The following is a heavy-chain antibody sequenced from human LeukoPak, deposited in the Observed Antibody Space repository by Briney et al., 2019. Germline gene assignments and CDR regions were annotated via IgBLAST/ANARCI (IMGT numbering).Heavy chain of an antibody. V-gene: IGHV4-61*02. CDR2: IYTSGST. J-gene: IGHJ5*02. Sequence: PSQTLSLTCTVSGGSISSGSYYWSWIRQPAGKGLEWIGRIYTSGSTNYNPSLKSRVTISVDTSKNQFSLKLSSVTAADTAVYYCARGGVATIRNWFDPWGQGTLVTVSS. D-gene: IGHD5-24*01. CDR3: ARGGVATIRNWFDP. CDR1: GGSISSGSYY.